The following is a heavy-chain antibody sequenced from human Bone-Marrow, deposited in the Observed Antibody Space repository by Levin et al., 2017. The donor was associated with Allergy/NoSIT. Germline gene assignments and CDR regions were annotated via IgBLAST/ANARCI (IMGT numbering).Heavy chain of an antibody. Sequence: SVKVSCKASGGTFSTYAISWVRQAPGQGLEWMGGIIPISGSSHYAQMFQGRVTITADESTSTAYMDLSSLRSEDTAVYYCARADPDGHPISYFDVWGRGTLVTVSS. D-gene: IGHD5-24*01. J-gene: IGHJ2*01. CDR3: ARADPDGHPISYFDV. CDR2: IIPISGSS. CDR1: GGTFSTYA. V-gene: IGHV1-69*13.